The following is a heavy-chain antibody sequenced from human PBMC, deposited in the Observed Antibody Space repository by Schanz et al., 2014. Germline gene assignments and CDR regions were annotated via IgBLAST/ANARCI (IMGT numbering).Heavy chain of an antibody. V-gene: IGHV3-48*01. CDR2: ISSSSSTR. Sequence: EVHLVESGGGLVQPGGSLRLSCTASGFTFSSYSMNWVRQAPGKGLEWVSYISSSSSTRYYADSVKGRFTISRDNSKNTLYLQMNSLRPEDTAVYYCAKYRGYYRVSGSYRELEYWGQGTLVTVSS. CDR3: AKYRGYYRVSGSYRELEY. J-gene: IGHJ4*02. CDR1: GFTFSSYS. D-gene: IGHD3-10*01.